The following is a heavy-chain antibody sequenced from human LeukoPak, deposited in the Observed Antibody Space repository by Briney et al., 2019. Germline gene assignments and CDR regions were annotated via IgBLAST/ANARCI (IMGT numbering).Heavy chain of an antibody. V-gene: IGHV1-18*04. D-gene: IGHD2-2*01. CDR3: ARVPPSAHQLLSSDY. J-gene: IGHJ4*02. CDR2: ISANNGET. Sequence: SVKVSCKASGYTFTNYGISWVRQAPGQGLEWMPWISANNGETRYAQNLQGRVTMTTDTSTSTAYMELRSLRSDDTAVYYCARVPPSAHQLLSSDYWGQGTQVTVSS. CDR1: GYTFTNYG.